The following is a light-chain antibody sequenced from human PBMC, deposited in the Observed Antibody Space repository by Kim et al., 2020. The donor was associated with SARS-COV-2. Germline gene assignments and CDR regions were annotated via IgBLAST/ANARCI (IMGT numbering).Light chain of an antibody. CDR1: QVITTW. Sequence: ASVGDRVTITSRASQVITTWLAWYQQKPGKAPKLLIYDASSLESGVPSRFSGSGSVTEFTLTISILQPDDFSTYFCEQYNVLTWRFGQGTKVDIK. J-gene: IGKJ1*01. CDR2: DAS. V-gene: IGKV1-5*01. CDR3: EQYNVLTWR.